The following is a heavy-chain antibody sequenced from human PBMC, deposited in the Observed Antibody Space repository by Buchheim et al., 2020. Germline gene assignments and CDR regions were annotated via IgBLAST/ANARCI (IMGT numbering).Heavy chain of an antibody. Sequence: QVQLQQWGAGLLKPSETLSLTCAVYGGSFSGYYWSWIRQPPGKGLEWIGEINHSGSTNYNPSLKSRVTISVDTSKNKFSLKLSSVTAADTAVYYCARGPQARRTLDYWGQGTL. J-gene: IGHJ4*02. CDR2: INHSGST. CDR3: ARGPQARRTLDY. D-gene: IGHD1-14*01. CDR1: GGSFSGYY. V-gene: IGHV4-34*01.